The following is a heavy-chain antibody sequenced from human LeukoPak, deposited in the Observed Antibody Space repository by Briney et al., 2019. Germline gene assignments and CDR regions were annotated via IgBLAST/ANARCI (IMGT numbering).Heavy chain of an antibody. CDR2: ISYSGST. Sequence: SETLSLTCTVSGGSTSTYHWSWIRQPPGKGLQWIGYISYSGSTNYNPSLRSRVTISVDTSKNQFSLKLSSVTAADAAVYYCARHSDGSYSTFDYWGQGTLVTVSS. V-gene: IGHV4-59*08. J-gene: IGHJ4*02. CDR3: ARHSDGSYSTFDY. CDR1: GGSTSTYH. D-gene: IGHD1-26*01.